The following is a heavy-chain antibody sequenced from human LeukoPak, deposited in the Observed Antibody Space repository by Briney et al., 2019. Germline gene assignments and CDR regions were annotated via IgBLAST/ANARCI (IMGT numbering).Heavy chain of an antibody. CDR2: ISGSGGST. CDR1: GFTFSSYG. Sequence: GGSLRLSCAASGFTFSSYGISWVRQAPGKGLEWVSSISGSGGSTYYAQSVKGRFTISRDNSKNTLYLQMNSLRAEGTAVYYCAKDHYGDYAYDYWGQGTLVTVSS. J-gene: IGHJ4*02. D-gene: IGHD4-17*01. CDR3: AKDHYGDYAYDY. V-gene: IGHV3-23*01.